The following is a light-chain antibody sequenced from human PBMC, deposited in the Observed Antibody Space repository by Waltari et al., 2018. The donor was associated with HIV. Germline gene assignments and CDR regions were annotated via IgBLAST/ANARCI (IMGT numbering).Light chain of an antibody. CDR3: QHYDTSSYT. Sequence: EVVFTQSPDTLSLSPGEKGTLSCTASQSLSSPYLAWYQQRPGQAPRLLISGASHSASGVPDMFSGRGSRTYFTLNISRLEPEDFAVYYCQHYDTSSYTFGQGT. V-gene: IGKV3-20*01. CDR2: GAS. J-gene: IGKJ2*01. CDR1: QSLSSPY.